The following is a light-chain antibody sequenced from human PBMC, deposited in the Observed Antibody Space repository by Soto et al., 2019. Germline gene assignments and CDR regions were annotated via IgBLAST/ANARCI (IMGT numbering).Light chain of an antibody. V-gene: IGLV1-51*02. CDR3: GTWDNSLSLWV. CDR2: ENN. J-gene: IGLJ3*02. CDR1: SSNIGSNY. Sequence: QSVLTQPPSPSAAPGQKVTISCSGSSSNIGSNYVSWYQHLPETAPKLLIYENNKRPSGIPDRFSGSKSGTSATLGITGLQTGDEADYYCGTWDNSLSLWVFGGGTKLTVL.